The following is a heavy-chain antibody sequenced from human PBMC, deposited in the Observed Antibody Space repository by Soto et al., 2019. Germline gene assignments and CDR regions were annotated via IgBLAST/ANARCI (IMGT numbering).Heavy chain of an antibody. J-gene: IGHJ6*02. CDR2: IYDSGST. CDR1: GDSISRGGYS. D-gene: IGHD1-1*01. Sequence: PSETLSLTCAVSGDSISRGGYSWTWIRQPPGKALEWIGNIYDSGSTSYNPSLKSRVTMSVDTSKNQFSLRLTSVTAADTAVYYCARELPQRQGRNMDVWGQGTTVTVSS. V-gene: IGHV4-30-2*01. CDR3: ARELPQRQGRNMDV.